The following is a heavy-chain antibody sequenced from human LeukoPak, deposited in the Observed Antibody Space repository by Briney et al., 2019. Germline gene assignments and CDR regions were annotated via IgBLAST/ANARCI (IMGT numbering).Heavy chain of an antibody. CDR1: GFTFSNYW. Sequence: GGSLGLSCAASGFTFSNYWMYWVRQAPGKGLVWVSRINSDGSSISYADSVKGRFTISRDNAKNTLYLQMNSLRAEDTAVYYCVQLSVRYYWGQGTLVTVSS. CDR3: VQLSVRYY. J-gene: IGHJ4*02. CDR2: INSDGSSI. D-gene: IGHD5-18*01. V-gene: IGHV3-74*01.